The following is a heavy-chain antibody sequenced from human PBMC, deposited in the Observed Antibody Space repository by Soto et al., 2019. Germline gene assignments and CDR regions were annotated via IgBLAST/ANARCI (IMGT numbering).Heavy chain of an antibody. Sequence: SETLSLTCTVSGASISSSGYYWGWIRQSPGKGLEWIGIFHYSGSTYYNPSLKSRVTISVDTSKNQFSLKLTSVTAADTAVYYCARDKITGLFYYWGQGTLVTVSS. V-gene: IGHV4-39*07. CDR2: FHYSGST. J-gene: IGHJ4*02. D-gene: IGHD2-8*02. CDR3: ARDKITGLFYY. CDR1: GASISSSGYY.